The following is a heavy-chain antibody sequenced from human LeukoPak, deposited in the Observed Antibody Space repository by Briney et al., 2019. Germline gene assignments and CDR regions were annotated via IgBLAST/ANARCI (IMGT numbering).Heavy chain of an antibody. D-gene: IGHD3-22*01. CDR3: VTYYYGSSAPKRNY. Sequence: SQTLSLTCTVSGGSISSGGYYWSWIRQHPGKGLEWIGYIYYSGSTYYNPSLKSRVTISVDTSKNQFSLKLSSVTAADTAVYYCVTYYYGSSAPKRNYWGQGILVTVSS. V-gene: IGHV4-31*03. CDR1: GGSISSGGYY. J-gene: IGHJ4*02. CDR2: IYYSGST.